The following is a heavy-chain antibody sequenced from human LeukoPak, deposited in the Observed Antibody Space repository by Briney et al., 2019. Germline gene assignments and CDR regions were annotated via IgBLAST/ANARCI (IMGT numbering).Heavy chain of an antibody. V-gene: IGHV4-59*08. CDR1: GGSISTYY. CDR3: SRRVVESAAITERNWFDP. CDR2: VSYSGYT. J-gene: IGHJ5*02. D-gene: IGHD6-13*01. Sequence: SETLSLTCTVSGGSISTYYWSWIRQPPGMGPEWIGYVSYSGYTQYNPSLRSQVSISVDTSNNQFSLKLNSVTAADTAVYYCSRRVVESAAITERNWFDPWGQGILVTVSS.